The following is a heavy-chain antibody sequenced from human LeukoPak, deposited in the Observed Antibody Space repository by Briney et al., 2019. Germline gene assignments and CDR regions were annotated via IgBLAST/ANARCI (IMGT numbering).Heavy chain of an antibody. CDR2: ISGDGSST. CDR3: ARRYSGYDFGY. J-gene: IGHJ4*02. Sequence: QPGRSLRLSCAASGFTFSSYWMHWVRQAPGKGLVWVSRISGDGSSTTYADSVKGRFTISRDNAKNTLFLQMNSLRAEDTAVYYCARRYSGYDFGYWGQGTLVTVSS. D-gene: IGHD5-12*01. CDR1: GFTFSSYW. V-gene: IGHV3-74*01.